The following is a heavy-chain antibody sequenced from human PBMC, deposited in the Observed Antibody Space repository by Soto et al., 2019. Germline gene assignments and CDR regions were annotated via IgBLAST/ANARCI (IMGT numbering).Heavy chain of an antibody. CDR3: ARDLGSSWYPEYFQH. J-gene: IGHJ1*01. V-gene: IGHV3-48*01. D-gene: IGHD6-13*01. Sequence: GGAPRLSFSAPGFTFSSYSIKWGPPGPGEGLEWVSYISSSSSTIYYADSVKGRFTISRDNAKNSLYLQMNSLRAEDTAVYYCARDLGSSWYPEYFQHWGQGTLVTVSS. CDR2: ISSSSSTI. CDR1: GFTFSSYS.